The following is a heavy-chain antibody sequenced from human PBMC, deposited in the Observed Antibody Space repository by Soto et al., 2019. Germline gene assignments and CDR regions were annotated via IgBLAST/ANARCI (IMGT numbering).Heavy chain of an antibody. J-gene: IGHJ4*02. CDR2: ISAYNGNT. CDR3: ARLEPDYDFWSGYCFDY. Sequence: QVQLVQSGAEVKKSGASVKVSCKASGYTFTSYGISWVRQAPGQGLEWMGWISAYNGNTNYAQKLQGRVTMTTDTSTSTAYMELRSLRSDDTAVYYCARLEPDYDFWSGYCFDYWGQGTLVTVSS. D-gene: IGHD3-3*01. CDR1: GYTFTSYG. V-gene: IGHV1-18*01.